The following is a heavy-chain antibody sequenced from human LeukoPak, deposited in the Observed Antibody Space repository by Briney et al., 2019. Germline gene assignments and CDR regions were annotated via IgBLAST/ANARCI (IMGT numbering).Heavy chain of an antibody. J-gene: IGHJ6*02. CDR3: AKDLEGESWDYYYGMDV. V-gene: IGHV3-30*18. CDR1: GFTFSSYG. Sequence: PGRSLRLSCAASGFTFSSYGMHWVRQAPGKGLEWVAVISYDGSNKYYADSVMGRFTISRDNSKNTLYLQMNSLRAEDTAVYYCAKDLEGESWDYYYGMDVWGQGTTVTVSS. D-gene: IGHD1-26*01. CDR2: ISYDGSNK.